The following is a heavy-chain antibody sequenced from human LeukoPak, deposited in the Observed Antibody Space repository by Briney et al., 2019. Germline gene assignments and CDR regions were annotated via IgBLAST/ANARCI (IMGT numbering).Heavy chain of an antibody. Sequence: PGGSLRLSCAASGFTFSSYGMHWVRQAPGKGLEWVAVIWYDGSNKYYADSVKGRFTISRDNSKNTLYLQMGSLRAEDMAVYYCARGGQGSTMITFGTRYWGQGTLVTVSS. CDR1: GFTFSSYG. V-gene: IGHV3-33*01. D-gene: IGHD3-16*01. CDR3: ARGGQGSTMITFGTRY. J-gene: IGHJ4*02. CDR2: IWYDGSNK.